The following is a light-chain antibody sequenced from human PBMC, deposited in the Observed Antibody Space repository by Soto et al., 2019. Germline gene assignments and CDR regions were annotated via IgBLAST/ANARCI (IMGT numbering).Light chain of an antibody. Sequence: EILMTQSPATLSVSPGERATLSCRASQSLSRNLAWYQQKPGQAPRLLIYGASTRASGIPARFSGVGSGTEFTFTISSLQSEDFALYYCQHYNDWPPAFTFGPGTKVDL. CDR1: QSLSRN. J-gene: IGKJ3*01. CDR3: QHYNDWPPAFT. V-gene: IGKV3-15*01. CDR2: GAS.